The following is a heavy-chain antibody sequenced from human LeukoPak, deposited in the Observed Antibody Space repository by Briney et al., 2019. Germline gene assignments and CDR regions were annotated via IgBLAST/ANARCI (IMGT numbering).Heavy chain of an antibody. CDR1: GFTFSSYA. CDR2: ISGSGGNT. D-gene: IGHD3-22*01. V-gene: IGHV3-23*01. J-gene: IGHJ4*02. Sequence: GGSLRLSCAASGFTFSSYAMSWVRQAPGKGLEWVSAISGSGGNTYYADSVKGRFTISRDNSKNTLYLQMNSLRAEDTAVYYCAKAPKYYYDSSGYYFDYWGQGTLVTVSS. CDR3: AKAPKYYYDSSGYYFDY.